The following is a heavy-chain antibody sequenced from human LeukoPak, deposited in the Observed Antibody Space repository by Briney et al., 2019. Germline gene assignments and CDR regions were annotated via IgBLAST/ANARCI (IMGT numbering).Heavy chain of an antibody. D-gene: IGHD1-14*01. Sequence: PGGSLRLSCAASGFTFSSYGMHWVRQAPGKGLEWVAFIRYDGSNKYYADSVKGRFTISRDNSKNTLYLQMNSLRAEDTAVYYCAKDGTEWVLRGLSHGMDVWGQGTTVTVSS. V-gene: IGHV3-30*02. CDR2: IRYDGSNK. J-gene: IGHJ6*02. CDR3: AKDGTEWVLRGLSHGMDV. CDR1: GFTFSSYG.